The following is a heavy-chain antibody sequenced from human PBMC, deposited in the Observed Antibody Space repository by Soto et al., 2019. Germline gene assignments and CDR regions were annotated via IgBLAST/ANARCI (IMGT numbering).Heavy chain of an antibody. J-gene: IGHJ3*02. CDR2: IIPIFGTA. V-gene: IGHV1-69*13. D-gene: IGHD2-15*01. Sequence: ASVKVSCKASGGTFSSYAISWVRQAPGQGLEWMGGIIPIFGTANYAQKFQGRVTITADESTSTAYMELSSLRSEDTAVYYCARRGKSVVAATPGAFDIWGQGTMVTVSS. CDR3: ARRGKSVVAATPGAFDI. CDR1: GGTFSSYA.